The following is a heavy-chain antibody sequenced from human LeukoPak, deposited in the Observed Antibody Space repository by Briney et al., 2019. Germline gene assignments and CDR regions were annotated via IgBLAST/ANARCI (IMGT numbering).Heavy chain of an antibody. J-gene: IGHJ4*02. CDR2: ISPSGSTK. D-gene: IGHD6-19*01. CDR3: TKVAVASADS. Sequence: EGSLRLSCAASGFSFSSYEMNWVRQAPGKGLEWVSNISPSGSTKYYADSVKGRFTVSRDNAKNSLYLQMNSLRAGDTGVYYCTKVAVASADSWGQGTLVAVSS. V-gene: IGHV3-48*03. CDR1: GFSFSSYE.